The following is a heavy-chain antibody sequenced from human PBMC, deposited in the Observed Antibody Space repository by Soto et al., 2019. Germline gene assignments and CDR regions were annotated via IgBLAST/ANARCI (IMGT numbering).Heavy chain of an antibody. Sequence: QVQLQESGPGLVKPSETLSLTCTVSGGSVSSGSYYWSWIRQPPGKGLEWIGYINYSGSTNYNPSLKSRVTISVDTSKNQFSLKLSSVPAADTAVYYCARQRYYGVSLYYFDYWGQGTLVTVSS. CDR1: GGSVSSGSYY. V-gene: IGHV4-61*01. D-gene: IGHD4-17*01. CDR2: INYSGST. CDR3: ARQRYYGVSLYYFDY. J-gene: IGHJ4*02.